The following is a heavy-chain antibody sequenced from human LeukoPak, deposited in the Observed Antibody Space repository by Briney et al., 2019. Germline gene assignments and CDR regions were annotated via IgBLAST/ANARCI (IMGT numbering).Heavy chain of an antibody. CDR2: IYHSGST. V-gene: IGHV4-39*07. CDR3: ARETFGVVAYFDY. CDR1: GGSISSSSYY. J-gene: IGHJ4*02. D-gene: IGHD3-3*01. Sequence: HSETLSLTCIVSGGSISSSSYYWSWIRQPPGKGLEWIGSIYHSGSTYYNPSLKSRVTISVDTSKNQFSLKLSSVTAADTAVYYCARETFGVVAYFDYWGQGTLVTVSS.